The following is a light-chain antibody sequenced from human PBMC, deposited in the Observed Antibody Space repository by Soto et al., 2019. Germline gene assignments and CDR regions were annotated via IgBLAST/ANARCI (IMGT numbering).Light chain of an antibody. CDR1: NSDVGGYNY. CDR3: SSYTSRSTLE. CDR2: EVS. V-gene: IGLV2-14*01. J-gene: IGLJ3*02. Sequence: QSALTQPASVSGSPGQSITISCTGTNSDVGGYNYVSWYQQRPGKAPKLIISEVSARPSGVSNRFSGSKSGNTASLTISGLQAEDAADFFCSSYTSRSTLEFGVGTKVTVL.